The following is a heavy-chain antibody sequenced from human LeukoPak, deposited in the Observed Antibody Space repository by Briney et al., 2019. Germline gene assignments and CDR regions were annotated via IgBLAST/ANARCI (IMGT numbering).Heavy chain of an antibody. D-gene: IGHD6-19*01. V-gene: IGHV1-18*01. CDR3: ARLKSNGYSSGWYSGNWFDP. CDR1: GGTFSSYA. CDR2: ISAYNGNT. Sequence: ASVKVSCKASGGTFSSYAISWVRQAPGQGLEWMGWISAYNGNTNYAQKLQGRVTMTTDTSTSTAYMELRSLRSDDTAVYYCARLKSNGYSSGWYSGNWFDPWGQGTLVTVSS. J-gene: IGHJ5*02.